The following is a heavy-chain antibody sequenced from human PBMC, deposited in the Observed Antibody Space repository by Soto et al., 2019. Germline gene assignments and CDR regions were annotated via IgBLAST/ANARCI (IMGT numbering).Heavy chain of an antibody. Sequence: VESLKISCKGSGDSFTSYWIGWVRQMPGKGLEWMGIIYPGDSDTRYSPSFQGQVTISADKSISTAYLQWSSLKASDTAMYYCASFPMNSAPYYFDYWGKGTLVTVSS. V-gene: IGHV5-51*01. CDR3: ASFPMNSAPYYFDY. CDR2: IYPGDSDT. CDR1: GDSFTSYW. J-gene: IGHJ4*02.